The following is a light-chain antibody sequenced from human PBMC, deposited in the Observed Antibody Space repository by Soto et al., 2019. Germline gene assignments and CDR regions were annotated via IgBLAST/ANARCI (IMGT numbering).Light chain of an antibody. CDR1: QSISSW. CDR3: QQYNSYSRT. Sequence: DIQMTQSPSTLSASVGDRVTITCRASQSISSWLAWYQQKPGKAPKLLIYKASSLESGVPSRFSGSGSGTEFTLTISSLQPDDFATYYCQQYNSYSRTLGQGPKLGIK. CDR2: KAS. V-gene: IGKV1-5*03. J-gene: IGKJ1*01.